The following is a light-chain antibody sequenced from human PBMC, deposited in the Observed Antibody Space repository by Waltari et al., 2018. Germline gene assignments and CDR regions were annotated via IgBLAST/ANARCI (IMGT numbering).Light chain of an antibody. V-gene: IGLV1-51*01. CDR2: DND. Sequence: QSVLTQPPSLPAAPGQPVTISCSRSSTLLGFTSVSCYQQLPDTAPKLLIYDNDKRPSGIPVRFSASKSDTSVTLDITGLQPGDEAHYYCATWDRRLKSVFGGGTKVTVL. J-gene: IGLJ2*01. CDR3: ATWDRRLKSV. CDR1: STLLGFTS.